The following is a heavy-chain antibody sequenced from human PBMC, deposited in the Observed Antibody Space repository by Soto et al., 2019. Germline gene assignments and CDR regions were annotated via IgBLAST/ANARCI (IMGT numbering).Heavy chain of an antibody. D-gene: IGHD3-22*01. CDR2: IYNSGTT. V-gene: IGHV4-59*01. J-gene: IGHJ4*02. CDR3: ARAPRLYYFDY. CDR1: GGSISSYY. Sequence: QVQLQESGPGLVKPSETLSLTCTVSGGSISSYYWSWIRQPPGKGLEWIGYIYNSGTTDYNPSLKSRVTISVDASKNQFSLKVNSVTAADTDVYYCARAPRLYYFDYWGQGTLVTVSS.